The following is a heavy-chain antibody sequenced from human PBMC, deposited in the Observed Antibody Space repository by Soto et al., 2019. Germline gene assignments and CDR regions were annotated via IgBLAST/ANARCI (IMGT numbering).Heavy chain of an antibody. CDR2: INAGNGNT. Sequence: ASVKVSCKASGYTFTSYAMHWVRQAPGQRLEWMGWINAGNGNTKYSQKFQGRVTMTRNTSISTAYMELSSLRSEDTAVYYCARGKVDYFDYWGQGTLVTVSS. CDR1: GYTFTSYA. D-gene: IGHD1-26*01. V-gene: IGHV1-3*01. CDR3: ARGKVDYFDY. J-gene: IGHJ4*02.